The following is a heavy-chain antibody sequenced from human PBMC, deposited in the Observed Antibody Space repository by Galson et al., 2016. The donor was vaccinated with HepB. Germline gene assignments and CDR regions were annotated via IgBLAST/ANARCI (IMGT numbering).Heavy chain of an antibody. D-gene: IGHD2/OR15-2a*01. CDR1: GFTFSGYG. Sequence: SLRLSCAASGFTFSGYGMHWVRQAPGEGLEWVAADSMDGRRKFYADSVKGRFTISRDNSNNILFLQMSSLRVDDTAVYFCAKRHEYCPPVGCSVDYWGQGTLVSVSS. V-gene: IGHV3-30*18. J-gene: IGHJ4*02. CDR2: DSMDGRRK. CDR3: AKRHEYCPPVGCSVDY.